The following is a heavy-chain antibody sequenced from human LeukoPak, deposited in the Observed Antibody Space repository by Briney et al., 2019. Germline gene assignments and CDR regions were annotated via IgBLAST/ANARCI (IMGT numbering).Heavy chain of an antibody. V-gene: IGHV3-30*02. J-gene: IGHJ4*02. CDR1: GFTFNSYG. CDR2: IRYDGSIK. D-gene: IGHD6-19*01. Sequence: PGGSLRLSCGASGFTFNSYGMHWVRQAPGKGLDWVAFIRYDGSIKHYADSVKGRFTISRDNSKNTLFLQMNSLRPEDRALYFCGKESSTSGWADYWGQGTLVTVSS. CDR3: GKESSTSGWADY.